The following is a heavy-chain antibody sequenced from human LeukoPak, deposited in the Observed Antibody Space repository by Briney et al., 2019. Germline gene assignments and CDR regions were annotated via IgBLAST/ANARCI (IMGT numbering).Heavy chain of an antibody. Sequence: GGSLRLSCAASGFTFSNYAMSWVRQAPGKGLEWVSAISGSGGSTYYADSVKGRFTISRDNSKNTLYLQMNSLRAEDTAVYYCAKGPRFYGDYFDYWGQGTLVTVSS. J-gene: IGHJ4*02. V-gene: IGHV3-23*01. CDR1: GFTFSNYA. CDR2: ISGSGGST. CDR3: AKGPRFYGDYFDY. D-gene: IGHD4-17*01.